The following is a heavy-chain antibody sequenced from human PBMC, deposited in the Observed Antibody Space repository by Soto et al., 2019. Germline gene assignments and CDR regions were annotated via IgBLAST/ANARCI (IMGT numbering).Heavy chain of an antibody. Sequence: ASVKVSCKASGDTFSSYAISWVRQAPGKGLEWMGKIIPTFGRTNYAQKFQGRLTISADDSTSTAYMELSSLLSEDTAVYYCARDPLSSFAMDVWGQGTTVTVSS. J-gene: IGHJ6*02. CDR1: GDTFSSYA. V-gene: IGHV1-69*13. D-gene: IGHD3-10*02. CDR3: ARDPLSSFAMDV. CDR2: IIPTFGRT.